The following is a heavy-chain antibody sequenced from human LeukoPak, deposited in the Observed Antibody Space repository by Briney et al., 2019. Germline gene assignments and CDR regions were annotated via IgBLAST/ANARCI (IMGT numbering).Heavy chain of an antibody. V-gene: IGHV1-2*02. Sequence: GASVKVSCKTSGYTFTGNFIHWVRQAPRQGLEWMGWINPTSGATNYAPKFQGRVTMTRDTSISTAYMELNSLKSDDTAVYFCARGVVAATFYYYMDVWGKGTTVTVSS. CDR2: INPTSGAT. J-gene: IGHJ6*03. D-gene: IGHD2-15*01. CDR3: ARGVVAATFYYYMDV. CDR1: GYTFTGNF.